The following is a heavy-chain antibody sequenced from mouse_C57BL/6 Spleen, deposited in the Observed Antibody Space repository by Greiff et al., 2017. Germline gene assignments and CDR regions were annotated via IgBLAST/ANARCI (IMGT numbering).Heavy chain of an antibody. V-gene: IGHV1-64*01. Sequence: QVQLQQPGAELVKPGASVKLSCKASGYTFTSYWMHWVKQRPGQGLEWIGMIHPNSGSTNYNEKFKSKATLTADKSANTAYMQRSSLTSEDSAVYYCARSHWDDWYFDVWGTGTTGTVSS. D-gene: IGHD4-1*01. J-gene: IGHJ1*03. CDR2: IHPNSGST. CDR1: GYTFTSYW. CDR3: ARSHWDDWYFDV.